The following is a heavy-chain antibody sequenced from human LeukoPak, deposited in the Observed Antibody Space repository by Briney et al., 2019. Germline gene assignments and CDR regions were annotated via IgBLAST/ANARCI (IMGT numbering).Heavy chain of an antibody. CDR1: GYSFTSYW. J-gene: IGHJ3*02. Sequence: GESLKIFCKGSGYSFTSYWIGWVRQMPGKGLEWMGIIYPGDSDTRYSPSFQGQVTISADKSISTAYLQWSSLKASDPAMYYCARQRDGYNYGGLDAFDIWGQGTMVTVSS. CDR2: IYPGDSDT. V-gene: IGHV5-51*01. CDR3: ARQRDGYNYGGLDAFDI. D-gene: IGHD5-24*01.